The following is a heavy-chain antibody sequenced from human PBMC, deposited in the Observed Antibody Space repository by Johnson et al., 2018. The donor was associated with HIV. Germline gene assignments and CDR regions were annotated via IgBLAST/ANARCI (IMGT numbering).Heavy chain of an antibody. CDR2: INQDGSEE. CDR3: ARERGPWKHLWLRDAFDI. J-gene: IGHJ3*02. Sequence: VQLVESGGGLIQPGGSLRLSCAASGFTVSSNYMSWVRQAPGKGLEWVANINQDGSEEYYVDSVKGRFTISRDNAKNSLYLQLNSLTAADTAVYYCARERGPWKHLWLRDAFDIWGQGTMVTVSS. CDR1: GFTVSSNY. V-gene: IGHV3-7*01. D-gene: IGHD5-18*01.